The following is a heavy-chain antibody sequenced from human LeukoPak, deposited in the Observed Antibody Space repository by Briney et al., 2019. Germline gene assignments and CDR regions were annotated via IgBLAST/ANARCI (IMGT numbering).Heavy chain of an antibody. CDR3: ANEIRPNDY. D-gene: IGHD4-17*01. V-gene: IGHV3-23*01. J-gene: IGHJ4*02. Sequence: GGSLRLSCATSGFSFSSHAMTWVRQAPGKGLEWLSAISISGDDTYYADSVKGRFTISRDNSKNTLYLQMNSLSADDAAMYYCANEIRPNDYWGQGTLVTVSS. CDR2: ISISGDDT. CDR1: GFSFSSHA.